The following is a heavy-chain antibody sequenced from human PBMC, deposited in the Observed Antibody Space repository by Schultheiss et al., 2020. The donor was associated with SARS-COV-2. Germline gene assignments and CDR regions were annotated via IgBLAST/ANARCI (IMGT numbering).Heavy chain of an antibody. CDR1: GGSFSGYY. V-gene: IGHV4-34*01. D-gene: IGHD6-19*01. Sequence: SQTLSLTCAVYGGSFSGYYWSWIRQPPGKGLEWIGEINHSGSTNYNPSLKSRVTISVDTSKNQFSLKLSSVTAADTAVYYCARGGVAVAVVRNWFDPWGQGTLVTVSS. J-gene: IGHJ5*02. CDR2: INHSGST. CDR3: ARGGVAVAVVRNWFDP.